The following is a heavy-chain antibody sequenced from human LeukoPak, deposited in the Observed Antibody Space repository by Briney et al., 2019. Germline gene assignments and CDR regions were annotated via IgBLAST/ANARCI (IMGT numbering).Heavy chain of an antibody. Sequence: SETLSLTCTVSGGSISSSSYYWSWIRQPPGKGLEWIGEINHSGSTNYNPSLKSRVTISVDTSKNQFSLKLSSVTAADTAVYYCARGNRYCSSTSCQNLIRLDYWGQGTLVTVSS. V-gene: IGHV4-39*07. CDR1: GGSISSSSYY. CDR3: ARGNRYCSSTSCQNLIRLDY. D-gene: IGHD2-2*01. J-gene: IGHJ4*02. CDR2: INHSGST.